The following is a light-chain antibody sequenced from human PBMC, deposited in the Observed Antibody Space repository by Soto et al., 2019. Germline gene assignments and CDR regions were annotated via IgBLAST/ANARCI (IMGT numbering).Light chain of an antibody. Sequence: EIVLTQSPGTLSLSPGGRATLSCRANQSFSSSSLAWYQQKPGQAPRLLICGASSRATGIPDRFSGSGSGTDFTLTISRLEPEDFAVYYCQQYGSSSWTFGQGTKVDIK. CDR3: QQYGSSSWT. CDR1: QSFSSSS. J-gene: IGKJ1*01. V-gene: IGKV3-20*01. CDR2: GAS.